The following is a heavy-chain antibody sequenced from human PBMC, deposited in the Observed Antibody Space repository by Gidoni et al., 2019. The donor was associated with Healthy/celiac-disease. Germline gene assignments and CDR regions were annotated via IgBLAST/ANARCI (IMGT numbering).Heavy chain of an antibody. Sequence: QLQLQESGPGLVKPSETLSLTCTVSGGSISSSSYYWGWIRQPPGKGLEWIGSIYYSGSTYYNPSLKSRVTISVDTSKNQFSLKLSSVTAADTAVYYCARHGPPRYNWKLFSDKHYAYFDYWGQGTLVTVSS. D-gene: IGHD1-20*01. CDR1: GGSISSSSYY. V-gene: IGHV4-39*01. CDR3: ARHGPPRYNWKLFSDKHYAYFDY. J-gene: IGHJ4*02. CDR2: IYYSGST.